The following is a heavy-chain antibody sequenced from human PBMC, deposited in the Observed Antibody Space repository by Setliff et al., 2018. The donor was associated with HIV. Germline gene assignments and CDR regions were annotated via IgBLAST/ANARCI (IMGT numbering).Heavy chain of an antibody. CDR3: SYYYDSSGYLTEYFQH. CDR1: GFTFSNAW. J-gene: IGHJ1*01. D-gene: IGHD3-22*01. CDR2: ISGSGGST. V-gene: IGHV3-48*01. Sequence: GGSLRLSCAASGFTFSNAWMNWVRQAPGKGLEWVSAISGSGGSTYYADSVKGRFTISRDNARNSLYLQLNSLRAEDTAVYYCSYYYDSSGYLTEYFQHWGQGTLVTVSS.